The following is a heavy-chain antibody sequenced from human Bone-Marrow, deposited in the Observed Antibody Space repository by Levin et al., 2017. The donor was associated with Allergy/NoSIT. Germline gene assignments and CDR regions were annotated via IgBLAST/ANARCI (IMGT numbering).Heavy chain of an antibody. Sequence: GGSLRLSCVGSGFTFSSYAMTWVRQAPGKGLEWVSSISGSGVSTYYADSVKGRFIISRDNSKNTLYLHMNSLRAEDTAVHYCAKVVPVPGTIAAAGKGAFDIWGQGTMVTVSS. V-gene: IGHV3-23*01. CDR3: AKVVPVPGTIAAAGKGAFDI. CDR2: ISGSGVST. J-gene: IGHJ3*02. D-gene: IGHD6-13*01. CDR1: GFTFSSYA.